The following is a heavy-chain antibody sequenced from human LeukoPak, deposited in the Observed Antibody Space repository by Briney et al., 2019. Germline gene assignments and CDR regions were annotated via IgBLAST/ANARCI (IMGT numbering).Heavy chain of an antibody. CDR1: GYTFTSYY. CDR2: INPSGGST. Sequence: GASVKVSCKASGYTFTSYYMHWVRQAPGQGLEWMGIINPSGGSTSYAQKFQGRVTMTRDTSTSTVYMELSSLRSEDTAVYYCASNLNSSSSYYYYSMDVWGQGTTVTVSS. V-gene: IGHV1-46*01. J-gene: IGHJ6*02. CDR3: ASNLNSSSSYYYYSMDV. D-gene: IGHD6-6*01.